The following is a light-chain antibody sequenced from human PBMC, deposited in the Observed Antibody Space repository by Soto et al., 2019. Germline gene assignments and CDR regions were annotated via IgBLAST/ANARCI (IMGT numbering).Light chain of an antibody. CDR1: QSVSSN. V-gene: IGKV3-15*01. CDR2: GAS. J-gene: IGKJ5*01. CDR3: QQYNNWPPPIT. Sequence: EIVMTQSPATLSVSPGERATLSCRASQSVSSNLAWYQQKPGQAPRLLIYGASTRATDIPPRFSGSGSGTELTLTISSLQSEDFAVYYCQQYNNWPPPITFGQGTRLEIK.